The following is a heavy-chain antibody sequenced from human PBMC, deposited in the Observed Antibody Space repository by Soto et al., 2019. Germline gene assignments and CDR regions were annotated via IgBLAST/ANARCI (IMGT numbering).Heavy chain of an antibody. Sequence: QVQLVQSGAEVTKPGASVKVSCKASGYTFTDYYIHWVRQAPGQGLEWMGWINPNSGATNYAQKFQGWVTMTRDTSITTAYMGLSRLISDDTAVYYCARARANVAPSPGNPGHRLFSWTSQADSGLASEGSGQMDVWGQGTTVTVSS. V-gene: IGHV1-2*04. CDR3: ARARANVAPSPGNPGHRLFSWTSQADSGLASEGSGQMDV. CDR2: INPNSGAT. D-gene: IGHD2-15*01. CDR1: GYTFTDYY. J-gene: IGHJ6*02.